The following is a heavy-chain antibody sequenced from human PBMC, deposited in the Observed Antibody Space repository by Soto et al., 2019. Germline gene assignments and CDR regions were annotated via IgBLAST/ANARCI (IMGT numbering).Heavy chain of an antibody. J-gene: IGHJ6*02. CDR2: IYHSGST. CDR1: GGSINSRYW. Sequence: SETLSLTCAVSGGSINSRYWWSWVRQSPGKGLEWIGEIYHSGSTNYNPSLKSRVTISVDKSKNQFSLNLSSVTAADTAVYYCARHVGDSSDYYMYYGMDVPGQATTVTVAS. D-gene: IGHD3-22*01. V-gene: IGHV4-4*02. CDR3: ARHVGDSSDYYMYYGMDV.